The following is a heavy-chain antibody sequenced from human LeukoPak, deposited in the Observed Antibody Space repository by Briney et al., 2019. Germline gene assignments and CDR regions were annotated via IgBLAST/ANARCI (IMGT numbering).Heavy chain of an antibody. V-gene: IGHV4-61*02. CDR2: INIGGTA. CDR3: AADPLWSSGAY. J-gene: IGHJ4*02. CDR1: GASVSSDNYY. Sequence: KTSETLSHTCTVSGASVSSDNYYWSWVRQPAGKGLEWIGRINIGGTANNNPSLESRITISIDTSKNQFSLRLSSVTAADTAVYYCAADPLWSSGAYWGRGTLVTVSS. D-gene: IGHD2-21*01.